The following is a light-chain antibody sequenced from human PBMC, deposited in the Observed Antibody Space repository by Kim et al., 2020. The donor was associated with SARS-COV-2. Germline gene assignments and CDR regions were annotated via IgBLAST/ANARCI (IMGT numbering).Light chain of an antibody. J-gene: IGLJ3*02. Sequence: SLDLRQTARSPGGGNDIESKNVPWNQQRPGQAPVLVIDRDSNRPSGIPARFSGSNSGNTATLTISRAQAGDEADYYCQVWDSSTAVFGGGTQLTVL. CDR3: QVWDSSTAV. V-gene: IGLV3-9*01. CDR2: RDS. CDR1: DIESKN.